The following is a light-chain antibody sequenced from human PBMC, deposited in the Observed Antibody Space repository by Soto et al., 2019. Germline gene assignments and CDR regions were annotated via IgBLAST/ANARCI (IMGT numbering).Light chain of an antibody. CDR3: SSYTSSSTPWV. Sequence: QSVLTQPTSVSGSPGQSITISCTGTSSDVGGYNYVSWYQHHPGKAPKLMICDVSDRPSGVSNRFSGSKSGNTASLTISGLQAEDEADYYGSSYTSSSTPWVFGTGTKVTVL. V-gene: IGLV2-14*03. CDR1: SSDVGGYNY. J-gene: IGLJ1*01. CDR2: DVS.